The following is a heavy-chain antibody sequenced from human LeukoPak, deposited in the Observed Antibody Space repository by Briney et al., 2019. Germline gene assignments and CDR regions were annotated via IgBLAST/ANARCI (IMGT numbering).Heavy chain of an antibody. CDR1: GLTFSNYW. CDR3: ARDSSRATGYFDY. Sequence: GGSLRVSCAASGLTFSNYWMSWVRQAPGKGLEWVANIKQDGKQKYYVDSVKGRFTISRDNAKSSLYLQMNSLRAEDTAVYYCARDSSRATGYFDYWGQGTLVTVSS. J-gene: IGHJ4*02. CDR2: IKQDGKQK. V-gene: IGHV3-7*01.